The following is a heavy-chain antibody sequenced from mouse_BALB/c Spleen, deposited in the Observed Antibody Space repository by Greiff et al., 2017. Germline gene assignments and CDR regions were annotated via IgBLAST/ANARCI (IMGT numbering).Heavy chain of an antibody. CDR1: GFSLTSYG. D-gene: IGHD2-14*01. J-gene: IGHJ4*01. CDR3: ARGRYDAYYAMDY. V-gene: IGHV2-9*02. Sequence: LQESGPGLVAPSQSLSITCTVSGFSLTSYGVHWVRQPPGKGLEWLGVIWAGGSTNYNSALMSRLSISKDNSKSQVFLKMNSLQTDDTAMYYCARGRYDAYYAMDYWGQGTSVTVSS. CDR2: IWAGGST.